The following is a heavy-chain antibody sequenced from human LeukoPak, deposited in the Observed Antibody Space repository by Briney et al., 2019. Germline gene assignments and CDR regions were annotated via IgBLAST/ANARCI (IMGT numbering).Heavy chain of an antibody. Sequence: SETLSLTCTVSGGSISSYYWSWIRQPPGKGLEWIGYIYYSGSTNYNPSLKSRVTISVDTSKNQFSLKLSSVTAADTAVYYCARGGYSGYDYWGQGTLSPSPQ. D-gene: IGHD5-12*01. CDR2: IYYSGST. CDR1: GGSISSYY. V-gene: IGHV4-59*01. J-gene: IGHJ4*02. CDR3: ARGGYSGYDY.